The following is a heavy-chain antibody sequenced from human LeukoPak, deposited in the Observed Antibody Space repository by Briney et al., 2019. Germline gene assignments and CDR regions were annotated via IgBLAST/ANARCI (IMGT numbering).Heavy chain of an antibody. D-gene: IGHD2-15*01. CDR2: ISIGGGIT. CDR3: AKGRGGVQYAFDY. Sequence: GGSLRLSSAHSGFIFCNYAMISVRQAPGKGLGWGSIISIGGGITHYADSVKGRFTISRDNSKNTLDLQMNGLRADDTAIYYCAKGRGGVQYAFDYWGQGTLVTVSS. J-gene: IGHJ4*02. V-gene: IGHV3-23*01. CDR1: GFIFCNYA.